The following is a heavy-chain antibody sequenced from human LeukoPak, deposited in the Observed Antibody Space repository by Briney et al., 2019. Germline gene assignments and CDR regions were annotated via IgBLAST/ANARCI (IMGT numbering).Heavy chain of an antibody. CDR2: IHYTGST. CDR1: GGSISSYY. V-gene: IGHV4-59*12. D-gene: IGHD3-3*01. CDR3: ARAYYDFWSGYLNWFDP. Sequence: SETLSLTCTVSGGSISSYYWSWIRQSPGKGLECIGYIHYTGSTNYNPSLKSRVTISVETSKNQFSLKLSSVTAADTAVYYCARAYYDFWSGYLNWFDPWGQGTLVTVSS. J-gene: IGHJ5*02.